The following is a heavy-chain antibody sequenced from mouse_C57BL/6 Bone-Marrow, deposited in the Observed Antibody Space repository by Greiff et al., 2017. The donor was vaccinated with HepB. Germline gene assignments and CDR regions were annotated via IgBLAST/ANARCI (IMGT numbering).Heavy chain of an antibody. CDR3: ATYYYGSRRYFDY. Sequence: QVQLKESGPELVKPGASVKISCKASGYAFSSSWMNWVKQRPGKGLEWIGRIYPGDGDTNYNGKFKGKATLTADKSSSTAYMQLSSLTSEDSAVYFCATYYYGSRRYFDYWGQGTTLTVSS. J-gene: IGHJ2*01. D-gene: IGHD1-1*01. CDR1: GYAFSSSW. CDR2: IYPGDGDT. V-gene: IGHV1-82*01.